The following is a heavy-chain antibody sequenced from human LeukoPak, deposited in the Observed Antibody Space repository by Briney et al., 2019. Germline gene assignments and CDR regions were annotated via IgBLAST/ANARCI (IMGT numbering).Heavy chain of an antibody. D-gene: IGHD2-2*01. CDR2: ISTDGSST. Sequence: PGGSLRLSCAASGFTFSSCWMHWVRHVPGKGLVWVSRISTDGSSTNYADSVKGRFTISRDNAKNTLHLQMNSLRAEDTAVYYCARTPVVPAANQITYYYYYYYMDVWGKGTTVTVSS. CDR3: ARTPVVPAANQITYYYYYYYMDV. J-gene: IGHJ6*03. V-gene: IGHV3-74*01. CDR1: GFTFSSCW.